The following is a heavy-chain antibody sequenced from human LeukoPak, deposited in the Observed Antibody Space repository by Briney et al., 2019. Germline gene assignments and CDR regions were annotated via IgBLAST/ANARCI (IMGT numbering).Heavy chain of an antibody. V-gene: IGHV1-2*06. J-gene: IGHJ6*03. CDR2: INPNSGGN. D-gene: IGHD2-8*02. Sequence: ASVKVSCKASGYTFNGYYMHWVRQAPGQGLEWMGRINPNSGGNNYAQKFQGRVTMTRDTSISTADMELSRLRSDDTAFYYCASWWSYYYMDVWGKGTTVTVSS. CDR3: ASWWSYYYMDV. CDR1: GYTFNGYY.